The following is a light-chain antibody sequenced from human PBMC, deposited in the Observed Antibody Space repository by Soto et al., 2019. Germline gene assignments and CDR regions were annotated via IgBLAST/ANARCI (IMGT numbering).Light chain of an antibody. V-gene: IGKV1-27*01. J-gene: IGKJ2*01. CDR1: RVINNY. Sequence: DIQMTQSPSSLSVSVGDRVAITCWASRVINNYLAGYQQKPGQVPELLIFAASTLQSGVPSRFSGSGSGTDFTLTISSLQPEDVATYYCQKYNSAPYTFGQGTKLEIK. CDR3: QKYNSAPYT. CDR2: AAS.